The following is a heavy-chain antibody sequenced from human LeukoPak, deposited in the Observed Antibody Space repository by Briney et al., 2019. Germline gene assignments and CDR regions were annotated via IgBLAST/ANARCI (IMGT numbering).Heavy chain of an antibody. CDR3: ARDVDHSSSWYNFFDY. D-gene: IGHD6-13*01. J-gene: IGHJ4*02. CDR2: IYYSGST. Sequence: KPSETLSLTCTVSGGSISSSSYYWGWIRQPPGKGLEWIGSIYYSGSTYYNPSLKSRVTISVDTSKNQFSLKLSSVTAADTAVYYCARDVDHSSSWYNFFDYWGQGTLVTVSS. V-gene: IGHV4-39*07. CDR1: GGSISSSSYY.